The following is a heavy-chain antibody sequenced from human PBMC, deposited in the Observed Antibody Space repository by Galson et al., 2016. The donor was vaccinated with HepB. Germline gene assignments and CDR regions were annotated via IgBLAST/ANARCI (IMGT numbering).Heavy chain of an antibody. V-gene: IGHV3-74*01. Sequence: SLRLSCAASGFTFSSFWMHWVRQAPGKGLVWVSRINSDGSTTNYADSVKGRFVISRDNAKNTLYLQMNSLRAEDTAVYYCATLSTRLNEYYFDYWGRGTLVTVSS. D-gene: IGHD5-12*01. J-gene: IGHJ4*02. CDR3: ATLSTRLNEYYFDY. CDR2: INSDGSTT. CDR1: GFTFSSFW.